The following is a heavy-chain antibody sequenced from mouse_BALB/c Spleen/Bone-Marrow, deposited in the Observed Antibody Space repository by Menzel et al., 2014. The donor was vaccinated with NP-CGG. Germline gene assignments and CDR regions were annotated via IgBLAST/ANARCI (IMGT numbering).Heavy chain of an antibody. D-gene: IGHD3-2*01. Sequence: QVQLKGSGPQLVRPGASVKISCKASGYSFTNYWMHWVKQRPGQGLEWIGMIDPSDSETRLNQKLKDKATLTVDKSSSTAYMQLSSPTSEDSAVYYCARTGDSSGSSGFAYWGQGTLVTVSA. CDR3: ARTGDSSGSSGFAY. J-gene: IGHJ3*01. CDR2: IDPSDSET. V-gene: IGHV1S126*01. CDR1: GYSFTNYW.